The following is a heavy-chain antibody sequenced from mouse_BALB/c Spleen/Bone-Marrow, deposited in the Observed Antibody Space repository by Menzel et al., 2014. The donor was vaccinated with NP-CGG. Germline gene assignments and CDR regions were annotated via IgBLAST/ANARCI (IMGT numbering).Heavy chain of an antibody. V-gene: IGHV1S41*01. CDR2: IASGSGST. D-gene: IGHD2-1*01. Sequence: DLVKPGASVKLSCKASGYTFTSYWINWIKQRPGQGLEWIGRIASGSGSTYYNEMFKGKATLTVDTSSSTAYIQLSSLSSEDSAVYFCARFPIYYGNYGAMDYWGQGTSVTVSS. CDR1: GYTFTSYW. J-gene: IGHJ4*01. CDR3: ARFPIYYGNYGAMDY.